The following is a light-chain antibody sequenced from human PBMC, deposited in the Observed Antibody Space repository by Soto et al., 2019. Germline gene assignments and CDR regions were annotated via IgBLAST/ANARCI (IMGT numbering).Light chain of an antibody. V-gene: IGKV3-20*01. Sequence: GSKQSPGTRSLSPGEGAILSCRASQTIKSNYLVWFQQKPGQAPRLLIYGASSRATGIPDRFSGSGSGTDFTLTISSLEPEDFAVYYCQQCDRSPWTFGQGSKVDIK. CDR2: GAS. CDR3: QQCDRSPWT. J-gene: IGKJ1*01. CDR1: QTIKSNY.